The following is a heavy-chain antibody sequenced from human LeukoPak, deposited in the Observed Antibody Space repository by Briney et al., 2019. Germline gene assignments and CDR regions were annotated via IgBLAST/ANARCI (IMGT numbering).Heavy chain of an antibody. J-gene: IGHJ6*03. CDR3: ATGLPAAIRAHYYYYMDV. D-gene: IGHD2-2*02. CDR1: GYTLTELS. V-gene: IGHV1-24*01. Sequence: ASVKVSRKVSGYTLTELSMHWVRQAPGKGLEWMGGFDPEDGETIYAQKFQGRVTMTEDTSTDTAYMELSSLRSEDTAVYYCATGLPAAIRAHYYYYMDVWGKGTTVTVSS. CDR2: FDPEDGET.